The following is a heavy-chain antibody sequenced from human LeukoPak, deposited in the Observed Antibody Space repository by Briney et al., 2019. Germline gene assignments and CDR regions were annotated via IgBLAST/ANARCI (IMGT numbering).Heavy chain of an antibody. D-gene: IGHD6-19*01. Sequence: SETLSLTCTVSGYSISSGYYWGWIRQPPGKGLEWIGSIYHSGSTYYNPSLKSRVTISVDTSKNQFSLKLSSVTAADTAMYYCARGWTLKTPLGRVAGTSSRRGRYFDYWGQGTLVTVSS. CDR2: IYHSGST. V-gene: IGHV4-38-2*02. CDR3: ARGWTLKTPLGRVAGTSSRRGRYFDY. J-gene: IGHJ4*01. CDR1: GYSISSGYY.